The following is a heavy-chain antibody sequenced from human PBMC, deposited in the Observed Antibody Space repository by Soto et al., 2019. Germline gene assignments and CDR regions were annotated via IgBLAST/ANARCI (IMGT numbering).Heavy chain of an antibody. CDR2: IKSKTDGGTT. D-gene: IGHD3-22*01. J-gene: IGHJ3*02. V-gene: IGHV3-15*01. Sequence: GGSLRLSCAASGFTFSNAWMSWVRQAPGKGLEWVGRIKSKTDGGTTDYAAPVKGRFTISRDDSKNTLYLQMNSLKTEDTAVYYCTTEGTYYYDSSGYVEFPHDAFDIWGQGTMVTVSS. CDR1: GFTFSNAW. CDR3: TTEGTYYYDSSGYVEFPHDAFDI.